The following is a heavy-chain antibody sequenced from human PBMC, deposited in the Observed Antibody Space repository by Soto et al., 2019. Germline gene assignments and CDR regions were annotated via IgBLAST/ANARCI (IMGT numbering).Heavy chain of an antibody. CDR1: GGSIHGYY. CDR3: ARLVTGEAAGTFWFDP. CDR2: MYYTGDT. D-gene: IGHD1-1*01. Sequence: QVQLQESGPGLVKPSETLSLTCTVSGGSIHGYYWTWSRQAPGKELEWIGHMYYTGDTNYNPSLKSGVSISIDKSKNLFALNLTSVTAADTAIYYCARLVTGEAAGTFWFDPWGQGTQVTVSS. J-gene: IGHJ5*02. V-gene: IGHV4-59*01.